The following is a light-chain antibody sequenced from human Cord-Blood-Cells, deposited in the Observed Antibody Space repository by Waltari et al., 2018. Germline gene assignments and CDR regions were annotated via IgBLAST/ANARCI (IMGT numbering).Light chain of an antibody. Sequence: QSALTQPRSVSGSPGRSVTISCTGTSSDVGGYNYVSWYQQHPGKAPKLMIYDVSKRPSGVPDRFSGSKSGNPASLTISGLQAEDEADYYCCSYAGSYTFVVFGGGTKLTVL. CDR3: CSYAGSYTFVV. J-gene: IGLJ2*01. CDR1: SSDVGGYNY. CDR2: DVS. V-gene: IGLV2-11*01.